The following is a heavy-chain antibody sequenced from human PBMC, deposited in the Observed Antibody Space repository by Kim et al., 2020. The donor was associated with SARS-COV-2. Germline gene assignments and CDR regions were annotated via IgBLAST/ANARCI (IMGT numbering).Heavy chain of an antibody. J-gene: IGHJ4*02. CDR3: ATRRTVAGGDFDY. Sequence: YGEFVKGLVTISRDKSGNTVYLQMDSLRAEDTAVYYCATRRTVAGGDFDYWGQGTLVTVSS. V-gene: IGHV3-23*01. D-gene: IGHD6-19*01.